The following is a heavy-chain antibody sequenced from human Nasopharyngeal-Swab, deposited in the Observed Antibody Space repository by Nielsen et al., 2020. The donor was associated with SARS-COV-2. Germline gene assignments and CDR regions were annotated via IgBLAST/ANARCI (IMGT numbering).Heavy chain of an antibody. J-gene: IGHJ4*02. Sequence: GGSLRLSCAASGFTFSSYSMNWVRQAPGKGLEWVSSISSSSSTIYYADSVKGRFTISRENAKNSLYLQMNSLRAEDTAVYYCARDYSNSDDYWGQGTLVTVSS. CDR2: ISSSSSTI. CDR3: ARDYSNSDDY. D-gene: IGHD4-11*01. V-gene: IGHV3-48*01. CDR1: GFTFSSYS.